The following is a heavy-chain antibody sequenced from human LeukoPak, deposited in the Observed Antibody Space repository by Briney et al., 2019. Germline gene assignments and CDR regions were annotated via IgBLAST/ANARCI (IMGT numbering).Heavy chain of an antibody. D-gene: IGHD6-19*01. Sequence: PGGSLRLSCAASRFTFSSYAMSWVRQAPGKGLEWVSAISGSGGNTYYADSVKGRFTISRDNSKNTLYLQMNSLRAEDTAVYYCAKASGSGWYAKNFDYWGQGTLATVSS. CDR3: AKASGSGWYAKNFDY. CDR2: ISGSGGNT. V-gene: IGHV3-23*01. CDR1: RFTFSSYA. J-gene: IGHJ4*02.